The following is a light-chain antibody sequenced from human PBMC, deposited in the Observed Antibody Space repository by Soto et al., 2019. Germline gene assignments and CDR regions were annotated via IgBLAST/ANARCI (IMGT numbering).Light chain of an antibody. J-gene: IGLJ2*01. Sequence: QAVVTQPASVSGSPGQSITLSCSGTSSDIGAYNYVSWYQQHPGKAPKLMIYEVSNRPSGVSTRFSGSKSGNTASLTISGLQADDEADYYCTSYTTTSSLGVFGGGTKLTVL. CDR3: TSYTTTSSLGV. CDR2: EVS. V-gene: IGLV2-14*01. CDR1: SSDIGAYNY.